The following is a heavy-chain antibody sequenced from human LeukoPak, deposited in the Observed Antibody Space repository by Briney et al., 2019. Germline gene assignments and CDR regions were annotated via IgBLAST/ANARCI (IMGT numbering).Heavy chain of an antibody. V-gene: IGHV4-61*02. CDR1: GGSISSGSYY. CDR3: ARVDTTMAYFDY. CDR2: IYTSGST. D-gene: IGHD5-18*01. Sequence: SETLSLTCTVSGGSISSGSYYWSWIRQPAGKGLEWIGRIYTSGSTNYNPSLKSRVTISVDTSKNQFSLKLSSVTAADTAVYYCARVDTTMAYFDYWGQGTLVTASS. J-gene: IGHJ4*02.